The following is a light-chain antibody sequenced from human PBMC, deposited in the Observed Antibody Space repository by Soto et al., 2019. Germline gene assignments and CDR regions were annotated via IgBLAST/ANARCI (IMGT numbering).Light chain of an antibody. V-gene: IGKV1-33*01. CDR3: QQYDNLPPLT. Sequence: DIPMTQSPSSLSASVGDRVTITCQASQDISNYLNWYQQKPGKAPKLLIYDASNLETGVPSRFSGSGSGTDCTFTTSSLQPDDIATNYCQQYDNLPPLTFGGGTKVEIK. CDR2: DAS. CDR1: QDISNY. J-gene: IGKJ4*01.